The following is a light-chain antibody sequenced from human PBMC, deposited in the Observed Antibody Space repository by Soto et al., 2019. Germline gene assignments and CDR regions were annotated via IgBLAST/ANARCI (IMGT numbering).Light chain of an antibody. CDR2: DVS. Sequence: QSVLTQPASVSGSPGQSITISCTGTSSDVGGYNYVSWYQQHPGKAPKLMIYDVSNRPSGVSNRFSGSKSGNTASLTNSGLQAEDEADYYCSSYTSSSTLVVFGGGTQLTVL. V-gene: IGLV2-14*01. J-gene: IGLJ2*01. CDR1: SSDVGGYNY. CDR3: SSYTSSSTLVV.